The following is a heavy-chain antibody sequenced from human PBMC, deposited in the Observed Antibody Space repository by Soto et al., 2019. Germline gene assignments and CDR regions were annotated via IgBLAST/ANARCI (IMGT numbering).Heavy chain of an antibody. D-gene: IGHD4-17*01. CDR3: ARGFPTVVTVDY. CDR1: GGSISSYY. V-gene: IGHV4-59*05. Sequence: SETLSLTCTVSGGSISSYYWSWLRRPPGKGLEWIGSIYYSGSTYYNPSLKSRVTISVDTSKNQFSLKLSSVTAADTAVYYCARGFPTVVTVDYWGQGTLVTVSS. CDR2: IYYSGST. J-gene: IGHJ4*02.